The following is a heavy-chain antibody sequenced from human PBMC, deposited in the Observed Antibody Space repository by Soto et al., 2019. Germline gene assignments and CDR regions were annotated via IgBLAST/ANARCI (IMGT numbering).Heavy chain of an antibody. CDR2: ISSSSSYI. V-gene: IGHV3-21*01. D-gene: IGHD6-6*01. J-gene: IGHJ1*01. Sequence: GGSLRLSCAASGFTFSSYSMNWVRQAPGKGLAWVSSISSSSSYIYYADSVKGRFTISRDNAKNSLYLQMNSLRAEDTAVYYCARDGYSSSAEYFQHWGQGTLVTVSA. CDR3: ARDGYSSSAEYFQH. CDR1: GFTFSSYS.